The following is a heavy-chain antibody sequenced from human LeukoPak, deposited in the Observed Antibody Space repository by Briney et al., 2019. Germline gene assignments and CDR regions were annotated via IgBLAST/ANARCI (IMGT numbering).Heavy chain of an antibody. CDR3: ARLLNLAVAG. Sequence: SVKVSCMASGGTLSSYALSWVRQAPGQGRAWMGGIIHIFGTANYAHKFQGRVTITADESTSTAYMELSSLRSEDTAVYYCARLLNLAVAGWGQGTLVTVSS. D-gene: IGHD6-19*01. CDR1: GGTLSSYA. J-gene: IGHJ4*02. CDR2: IIHIFGTA. V-gene: IGHV1-69*13.